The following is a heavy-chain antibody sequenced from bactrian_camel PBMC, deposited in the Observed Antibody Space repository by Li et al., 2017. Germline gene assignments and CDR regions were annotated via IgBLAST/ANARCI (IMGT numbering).Heavy chain of an antibody. V-gene: IGHV3S53*01. J-gene: IGHJ4*01. Sequence: HVQLVESGGGSVQAGGSLRLSCAASFDGTRYSSSCMGWFRQAEGKEREEVASIDADGSTSYADSVKGRFTVSEDNAKHILYLQMNSLTPEDTAMYYCAAARFGTCDRPDGQYPFVGQGTQVTVS. CDR1: FDGTRYSSSC. D-gene: IGHD1*01. CDR2: IDADGST.